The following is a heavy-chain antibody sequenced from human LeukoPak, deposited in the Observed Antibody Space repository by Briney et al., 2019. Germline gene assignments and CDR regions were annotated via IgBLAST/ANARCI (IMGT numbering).Heavy chain of an antibody. V-gene: IGHV5-10-1*01. CDR2: IDPSDFYT. CDR1: GNSFTSYW. Sequence: GESLRTSCKGSGNSFTSYWISVGPQMPGKGLGGWGRIDPSDFYTKYSPSFQGHVTFSADKSISTACLQWSCLKASDTAMYYCARHTRWDLPHGMDVWGKGTTVTVSS. CDR3: ARHTRWDLPHGMDV. D-gene: IGHD1-26*01. J-gene: IGHJ6*04.